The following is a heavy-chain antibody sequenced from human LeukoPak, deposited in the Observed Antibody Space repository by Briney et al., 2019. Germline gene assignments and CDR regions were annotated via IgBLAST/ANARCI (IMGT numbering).Heavy chain of an antibody. CDR2: IKNKTDGGTT. CDR1: GFTFSNAW. CDR3: TPGPGHAFDI. Sequence: PGGSLRLSCAASGFTFSNAWMSWVRQAPGKGLEWVGRIKNKTDGGTTDYAAPVKGRFTISRDDSKNTLYLQMNSLKTEDTAVYYCTPGPGHAFDIWGQGTMVTVSS. J-gene: IGHJ3*02. V-gene: IGHV3-15*01.